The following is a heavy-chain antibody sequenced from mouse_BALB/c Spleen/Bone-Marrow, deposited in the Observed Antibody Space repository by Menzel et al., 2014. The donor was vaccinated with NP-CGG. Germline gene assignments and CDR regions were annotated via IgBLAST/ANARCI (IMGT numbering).Heavy chain of an antibody. Sequence: EVMLVESGGGLVQPGGSRKLSCAASGFTFSSFGMHWVRQAPERGLEWVAYISSGTSTIYYADTVKGRFTISRDNPKNTLLLQMTSLRSEDTAIYYCARDDGYYIRNAMDYWGQGTSVTVSS. J-gene: IGHJ4*01. CDR2: ISSGTSTI. V-gene: IGHV5-17*02. CDR1: GFTFSSFG. D-gene: IGHD2-3*01. CDR3: ARDDGYYIRNAMDY.